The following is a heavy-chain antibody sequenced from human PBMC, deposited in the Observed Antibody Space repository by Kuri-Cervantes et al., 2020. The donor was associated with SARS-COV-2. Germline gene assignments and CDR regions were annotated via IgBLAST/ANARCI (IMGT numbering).Heavy chain of an antibody. V-gene: IGHV4-34*01. CDR2: INHSGST. D-gene: IGHD2-2*01. CDR1: GGSFSGYY. CDR3: ASIVEVPAASGYYYYYGMDV. J-gene: IGHJ6*02. Sequence: ESLKISCAVYGGSFSGYYWSWIRQPPGKGLEWIGEINHSGSTNYNPSLKSRVTISVDTSKNQFSLKLSSVTAADTAVYYCASIVEVPAASGYYYYYGMDVWGQGTTVTVSS.